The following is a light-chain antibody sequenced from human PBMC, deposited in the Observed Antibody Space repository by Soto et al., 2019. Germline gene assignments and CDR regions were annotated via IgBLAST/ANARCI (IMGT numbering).Light chain of an antibody. J-gene: IGLJ2*01. CDR1: SSDVGTYNY. V-gene: IGLV2-11*01. CDR2: DVS. CDR3: CSHVGISL. Sequence: QSVLTQPRSVSGSPGQSVTISCTGTSSDVGTYNYVSWYQHHPGKAPKLVIYDVSKRPSGVPHRFSGSKSGNTASLTISGLQAEDEADYYCCSHVGISLFGGGTKLTVL.